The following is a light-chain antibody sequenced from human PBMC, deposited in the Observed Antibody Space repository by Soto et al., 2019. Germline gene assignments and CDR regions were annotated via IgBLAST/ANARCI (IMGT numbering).Light chain of an antibody. V-gene: IGLV2-23*01. CDR1: SSDIGTYNV. CDR3: SSYAGSSTYV. J-gene: IGLJ1*01. Sequence: QSALTQPASVSGSPGQSITISCTGTSSDIGTYNVVSWYPQHPGQAPKVMIYEATKRPSGVSNRFSGSKSGNTASLTISGLQAEDEADYYCSSYAGSSTYVFGTGTEVTVL. CDR2: EAT.